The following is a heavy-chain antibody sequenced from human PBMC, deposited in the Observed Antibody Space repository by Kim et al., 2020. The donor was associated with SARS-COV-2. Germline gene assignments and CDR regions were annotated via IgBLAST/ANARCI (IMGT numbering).Heavy chain of an antibody. CDR3: AFGGCGGDCFLDY. CDR1: GFTFDDYA. V-gene: IGHV3-9*01. D-gene: IGHD2-21*02. Sequence: GGSLRLSCAASGFTFDDYAMHWVRQAPGKGLEWVSGISWNSGSIGYADSVKGRFTISRDNAKNSLYLQMNRLRAEDTPLYYCAFGGCGGDCFLDYWGQGTLVTVSS. CDR2: ISWNSGSI. J-gene: IGHJ4*02.